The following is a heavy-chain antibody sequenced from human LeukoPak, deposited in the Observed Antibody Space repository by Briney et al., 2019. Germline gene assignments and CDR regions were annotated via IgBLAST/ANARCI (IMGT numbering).Heavy chain of an antibody. J-gene: IGHJ4*02. CDR1: GVSISSYY. V-gene: IGHV4-59*01. D-gene: IGHD1-26*01. Sequence: SENLSLTCTVSGVSISSYYWSWLRQPPGKGLEWIGYIYYSGSTNYNPSLKSRLTISVDTSKNQFSLKPSCVSAADTAVYYCARVASGSRPDFDYWGQGTLVTVSS. CDR3: ARVASGSRPDFDY. CDR2: IYYSGST.